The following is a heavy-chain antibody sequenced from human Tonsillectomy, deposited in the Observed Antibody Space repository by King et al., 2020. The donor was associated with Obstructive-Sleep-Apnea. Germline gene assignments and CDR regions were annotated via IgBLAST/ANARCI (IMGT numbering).Heavy chain of an antibody. D-gene: IGHD3-10*01. V-gene: IGHV2-70*01. Sequence: TLKESGPALVKPTQTLTLTCTFSGFSLSTSGMCGSWIRQPPGKALGWLALIDFDVDKYYSTSLKTRLTISKDTYKNQVVLTMTNMYPVDTATYYCARANYYGSGSYYYFDYWGQGTLVTVSS. CDR2: IDFDVDK. CDR1: GFSLSTSGMC. CDR3: ARANYYGSGSYYYFDY. J-gene: IGHJ4*02.